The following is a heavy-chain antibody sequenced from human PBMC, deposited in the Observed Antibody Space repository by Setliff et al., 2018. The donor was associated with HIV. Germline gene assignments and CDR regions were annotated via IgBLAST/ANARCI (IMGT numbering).Heavy chain of an antibody. D-gene: IGHD1-1*01. CDR1: GFIFSTYE. CDR2: ISGSGTTI. Sequence: PGGSLRLSCAASGFIFSTYEMNWVRQAPGKGLEWVSYISGSGTTIYYADSVKGRLTISRDNAKNSLYLQMNRLRAEDTAVYYCAGVLPPPDGTLYFDYWGQGTLVTVSS. CDR3: AGVLPPPDGTLYFDY. J-gene: IGHJ4*02. V-gene: IGHV3-48*03.